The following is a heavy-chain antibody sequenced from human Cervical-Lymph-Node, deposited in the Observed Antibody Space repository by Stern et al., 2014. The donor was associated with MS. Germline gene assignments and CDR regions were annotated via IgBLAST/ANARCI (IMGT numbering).Heavy chain of an antibody. Sequence: EVQLVESGAEVKKAGESLKISCQGSGYSFTSYWIGWVRQMPGKGLEGMGSIFPGDSDTRYSPSFQGQVTISADKSNRTAYLQWSSLKASDTAMYYCARPKDYGDFKNWGQGTLVTVSS. V-gene: IGHV5-51*03. CDR2: IFPGDSDT. CDR1: GYSFTSYW. D-gene: IGHD4-17*01. CDR3: ARPKDYGDFKN. J-gene: IGHJ4*02.